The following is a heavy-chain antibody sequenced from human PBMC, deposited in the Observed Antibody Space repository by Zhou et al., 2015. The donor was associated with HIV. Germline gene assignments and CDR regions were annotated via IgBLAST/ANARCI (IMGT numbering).Heavy chain of an antibody. CDR3: ARQGTFGFSGHDKNCLDP. Sequence: QVQLVQSGVEVKQPGASVKVSCKTSGYTFTDFYLHWVRQAPGQGFEWMGWINPDSGGTNDAQKFQGRVTMTRETSISTAYMELINLTSDDTAVYFCARQGTFGFSGHDKNCLDPWGQGTLVTVTS. CDR1: GYTFTDFY. D-gene: IGHD5-12*01. CDR2: INPDSGGT. V-gene: IGHV1-2*02. J-gene: IGHJ5*02.